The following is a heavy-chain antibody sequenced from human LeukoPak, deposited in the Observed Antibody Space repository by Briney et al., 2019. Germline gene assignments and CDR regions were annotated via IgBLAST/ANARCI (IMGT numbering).Heavy chain of an antibody. CDR2: INHSGST. V-gene: IGHV4-34*01. CDR1: GRSFSGYY. CDR3: ARRRYTGYSSSWYPNDY. Sequence: SETLSLTCAVYGRSFSGYYWSWIRQPPGKGLEWSGEINHSGSTNYNPSLKSRVTISVDTSKNQFSLKLSSVTAADTAVYYCARRRYTGYSSSWYPNDYWGQGTLVTVSS. J-gene: IGHJ4*02. D-gene: IGHD6-13*01.